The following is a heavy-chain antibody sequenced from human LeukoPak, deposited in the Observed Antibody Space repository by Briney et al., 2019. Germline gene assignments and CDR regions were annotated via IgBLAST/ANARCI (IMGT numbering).Heavy chain of an antibody. CDR2: IYYSGST. D-gene: IGHD6-13*01. Sequence: PSEALSLTCTVSGGSISSYYWSWIRQPPGKGLEWIGYIYYSGSTNYNPSLKSRVTISVDTSKSQFSLKLSSVTAADTAVYYCARDLSIAAAGDYYYYGMDVWGQGATVTVSS. CDR3: ARDLSIAAAGDYYYYGMDV. J-gene: IGHJ6*02. CDR1: GGSISSYY. V-gene: IGHV4-59*01.